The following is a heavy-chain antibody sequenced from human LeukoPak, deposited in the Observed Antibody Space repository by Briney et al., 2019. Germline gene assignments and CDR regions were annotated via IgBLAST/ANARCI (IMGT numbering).Heavy chain of an antibody. V-gene: IGHV3-30*02. CDR1: GFTFSSYG. D-gene: IGHD3-10*01. CDR3: AKDPNYGFSMDV. CDR2: IRYDGSNK. J-gene: IGHJ6*02. Sequence: GGSLRLSCAASGFTFSSYGMHWVRQAPGKGLEWVAFIRYDGSNKYHADSVKGRFTISRDNSKNTLYLRMNSLRAEDTAVYYCAKDPNYGFSMDVWGQGTTVTVSS.